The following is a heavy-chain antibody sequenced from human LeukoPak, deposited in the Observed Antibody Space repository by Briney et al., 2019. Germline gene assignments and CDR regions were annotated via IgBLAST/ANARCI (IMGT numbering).Heavy chain of an antibody. Sequence: ASVKVSCKASGYTFTGYYMHWVRQAPGQGLEWMGWINPKSGGTNYAQKFQDWVTMTRDTSTNTVYMEVSRLRSDDMAVYYCARDFLVGATGLGFDPWGQGTLVTVSS. CDR1: GYTFTGYY. J-gene: IGHJ5*02. CDR3: ARDFLVGATGLGFDP. CDR2: INPKSGGT. V-gene: IGHV1-2*04. D-gene: IGHD1-26*01.